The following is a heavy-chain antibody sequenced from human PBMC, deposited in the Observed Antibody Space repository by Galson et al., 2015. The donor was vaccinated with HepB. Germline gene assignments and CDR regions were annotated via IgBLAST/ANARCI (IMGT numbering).Heavy chain of an antibody. CDR2: ISYDGSNK. V-gene: IGHV3-30*04. D-gene: IGHD7-27*01. J-gene: IGHJ4*02. CDR3: ARTPGVDYGDY. CDR1: GFTFSSYA. Sequence: SLRLSCAASGFTFSSYAMHWVRQAPGKGLEWVAVISYDGSNKYYADSVKGRFTISRDNSKNTLYLQMNSLRAEDTAVYYCARTPGVDYGDYWGQGTLDTVSS.